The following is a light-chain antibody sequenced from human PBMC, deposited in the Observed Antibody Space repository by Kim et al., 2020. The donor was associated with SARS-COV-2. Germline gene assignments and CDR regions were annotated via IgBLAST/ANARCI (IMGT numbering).Light chain of an antibody. CDR1: NIGSKS. J-gene: IGLJ3*02. CDR3: PVWDSSSDHRV. CDR2: YDS. Sequence: SYELTQPPSVSVATGKTARITCGGNNIGSKSVHWYQQKPGQAPVLVIYYDSDRLSGIPERFSGSNSGNTATLTISRVEAGDEADYYCPVWDSSSDHRVFGGWSQLTVL. V-gene: IGLV3-21*04.